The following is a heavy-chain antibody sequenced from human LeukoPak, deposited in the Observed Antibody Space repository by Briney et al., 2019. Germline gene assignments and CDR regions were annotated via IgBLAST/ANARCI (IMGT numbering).Heavy chain of an antibody. D-gene: IGHD5-12*01. J-gene: IGHJ4*02. CDR2: IYYSGST. CDR1: GGSISSYY. CDR3: ARHGRGYSGQIDY. V-gene: IGHV4-59*08. Sequence: PSETLSLTCTVSGGSISSYYWSWIRQPPGKGLGWIGYIYYSGSTNYNPSLKSRVTISVDTSKNQFSLKLSSVTAADTAVYYCARHGRGYSGQIDYWGQGTLVTVSS.